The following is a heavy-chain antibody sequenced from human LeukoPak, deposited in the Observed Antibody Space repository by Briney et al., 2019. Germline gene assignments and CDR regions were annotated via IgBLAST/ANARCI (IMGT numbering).Heavy chain of an antibody. V-gene: IGHV1-2*02. CDR1: GYTFTGYY. D-gene: IGHD2-2*01. CDR3: ARETAGDSTGNDY. CDR2: INPNSGGT. Sequence: GASVKVSCKASGYTFTGYYMHWARQAPGQGLEWMGWINPNSGGTNYAQKFQGRVTMTRDTSISTAYMELSRLRSDDTAVYYCARETAGDSTGNDYWGQGTLVTVSS. J-gene: IGHJ4*02.